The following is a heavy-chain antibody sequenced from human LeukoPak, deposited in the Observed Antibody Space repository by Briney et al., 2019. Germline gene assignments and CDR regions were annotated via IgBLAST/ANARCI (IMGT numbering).Heavy chain of an antibody. V-gene: IGHV4-34*01. Sequence: SETLSLTCAVYGGSFSGYYWSWIRQPPGKGLEWIGEINHSGSTNYNPSLKSRVTISVDTSKNQFSLTLSSVTAADTAVYYCARTYYGSGFDAFDIWGQGTMVTVSS. CDR3: ARTYYGSGFDAFDI. J-gene: IGHJ3*02. D-gene: IGHD3-10*01. CDR2: INHSGST. CDR1: GGSFSGYY.